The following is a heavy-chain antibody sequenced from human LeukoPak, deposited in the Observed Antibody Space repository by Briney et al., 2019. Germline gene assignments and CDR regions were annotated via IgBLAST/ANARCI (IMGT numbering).Heavy chain of an antibody. J-gene: IGHJ4*02. V-gene: IGHV4-34*01. CDR1: GGSFSGYY. CDR3: ASGMRSTGHYYGSRSQPLDY. D-gene: IGHD3-10*01. CDR2: INHSGST. Sequence: PSETLSLTCAVYGGSFSGYYWSWIRQPPGKGLAWIGEINHSGSTNYNPSLKSRVTISVDTSKNQFSLKLSSVTAADTAVYYCASGMRSTGHYYGSRSQPLDYWGQGTLVTVSS.